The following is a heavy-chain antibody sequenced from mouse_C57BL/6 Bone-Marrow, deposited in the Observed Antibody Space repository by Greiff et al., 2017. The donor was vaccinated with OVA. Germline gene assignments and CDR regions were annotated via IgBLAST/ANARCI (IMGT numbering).Heavy chain of an antibody. CDR1: GYTFTSYW. D-gene: IGHD6-5*01. CDR2: IHPNSGST. Sequence: QVQLQQPGAELVKPGASVKLSCKASGYTFTSYWMRWVKQRPGQGLEWIGMIHPNSGSTNYNEKFKGKATLTVDKSSSTAYMQLSSLTSEDSAVYDGARASYVDRGWYFEDWGQGATLTVAS. CDR3: ARASYVDRGWYFED. J-gene: IGHJ2*01. V-gene: IGHV1-64*01.